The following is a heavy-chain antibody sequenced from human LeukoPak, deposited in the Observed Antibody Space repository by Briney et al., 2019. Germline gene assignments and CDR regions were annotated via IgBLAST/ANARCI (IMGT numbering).Heavy chain of an antibody. D-gene: IGHD3-10*01. Sequence: ASVKVSCKASGFTFTSSAVQWVRQARGQRLEWIGWIFVGSGNTNYAQKFQERVTITRDMSTSTAYMELSSLRSEDTAVYYCARGGFGELLDDYWGQGTLVTVSS. V-gene: IGHV1-58*01. J-gene: IGHJ4*02. CDR2: IFVGSGNT. CDR3: ARGGFGELLDDY. CDR1: GFTFTSSA.